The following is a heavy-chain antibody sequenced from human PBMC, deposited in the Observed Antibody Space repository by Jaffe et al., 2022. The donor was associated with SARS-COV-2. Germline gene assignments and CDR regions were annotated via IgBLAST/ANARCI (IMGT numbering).Heavy chain of an antibody. CDR3: ARDGPRSYYGSGSSRFDP. D-gene: IGHD3-10*01. J-gene: IGHJ5*02. V-gene: IGHV4-59*01. CDR1: GGSISSYY. CDR2: IYYSGST. Sequence: QVQLQESGPGLVKPSETLSLTCTVSGGSISSYYWSWIRQPPGKGLEWIGYIYYSGSTNYNPSLKSRVTISVDTSKNQFSLKLSSVTAADTAVYYCARDGPRSYYGSGSSRFDPWGQGTLVTVSS.